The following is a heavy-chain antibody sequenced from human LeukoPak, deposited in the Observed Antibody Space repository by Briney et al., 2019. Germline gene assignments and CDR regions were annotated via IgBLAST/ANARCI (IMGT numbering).Heavy chain of an antibody. J-gene: IGHJ3*02. CDR3: ATLPGYCSGGSCAPDDAFDI. V-gene: IGHV3-53*01. CDR2: IYSGGST. Sequence: GGSLRLSCAASGFTVSSNYMSWVRQAPGKGLEWVSVIYSGGSTYYADSVKGRFTISRDNSKNTLYLQMNSLRAEDTAVYYCATLPGYCSGGSCAPDDAFDIWGQGTMVTVSS. CDR1: GFTVSSNY. D-gene: IGHD2-15*01.